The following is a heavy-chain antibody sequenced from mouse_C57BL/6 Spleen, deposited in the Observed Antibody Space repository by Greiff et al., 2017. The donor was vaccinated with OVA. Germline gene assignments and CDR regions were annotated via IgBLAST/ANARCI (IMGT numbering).Heavy chain of an antibody. J-gene: IGHJ3*01. CDR1: GFSFNTYA. D-gene: IGHD2-3*01. V-gene: IGHV10-1*01. CDR3: VRHGDDGYYMAWFAY. CDR2: IRSKSNNYAT. Sequence: EVMLVESGGGLVQPQGSLKLSCAASGFSFNTYAMNWVRQAPGKGLEWVARIRSKSNNYATYYADSVKDRFTISRDDSESMLYLQMNNLKTEDTAMYYCVRHGDDGYYMAWFAYWGQGTLVTVSA.